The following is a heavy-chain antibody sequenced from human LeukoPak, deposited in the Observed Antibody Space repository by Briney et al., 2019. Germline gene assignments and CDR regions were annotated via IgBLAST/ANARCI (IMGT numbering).Heavy chain of an antibody. CDR2: ISTDSNTV. J-gene: IGHJ4*02. CDR1: GFTFSSFI. V-gene: IGHV3-21*01. Sequence: PGGSLRLSCKATGFTFSSFIMTGVRQTPGKGLEWVSLISTDSNTVHYAFSVKNRFTISRDDAKQTLYLKMNRLRADDTAVYYCARVAWRVSAGHSNSLRADYWGQGILVTVSS. D-gene: IGHD3-16*01. CDR3: ARVAWRVSAGHSNSLRADY.